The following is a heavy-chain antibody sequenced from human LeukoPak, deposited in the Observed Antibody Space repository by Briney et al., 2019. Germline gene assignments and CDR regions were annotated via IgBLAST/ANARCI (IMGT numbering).Heavy chain of an antibody. CDR3: ARHSYYFDY. J-gene: IGHJ4*02. CDR1: GGSVSSGNYC. Sequence: PSETLSLTCTVSGGSVSSGNYCWSWIRQPPGKGLEWIGYIYGSGSTNYNPSLKSRVTLSVDTSKNQFSLKLSSVTAADTAVYYCARHSYYFDYWGQGTLVPVSS. V-gene: IGHV4-61*01. CDR2: IYGSGST.